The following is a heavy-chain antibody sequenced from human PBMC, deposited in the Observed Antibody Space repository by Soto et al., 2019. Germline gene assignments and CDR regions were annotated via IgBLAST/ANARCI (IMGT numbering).Heavy chain of an antibody. CDR1: GFTLSAYH. J-gene: IGHJ6*02. Sequence: EAQLVESGGGLVQPGGSLRLSCAASGFTLSAYHMNWVRQAPGKGLEWVSYISSRSEAIYYAASVKGRFTISRDNAKNSLYLQMNSLRDEDTALYYCTRDGRRGYDMDVWGQGTTVTVSS. D-gene: IGHD3-10*01. CDR2: ISSRSEAI. V-gene: IGHV3-48*02. CDR3: TRDGRRGYDMDV.